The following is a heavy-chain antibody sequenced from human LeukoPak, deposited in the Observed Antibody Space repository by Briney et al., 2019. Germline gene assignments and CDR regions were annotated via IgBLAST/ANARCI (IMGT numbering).Heavy chain of an antibody. D-gene: IGHD3-22*01. CDR1: GFTFSSYS. V-gene: IGHV3-48*01. CDR3: AVGWDSSGYPGDYYYGMDV. Sequence: PGGSLRLSCAASGFTFSSYSMNWVRQAPGKGLEWVSYISSSSSTIYYADSVKGRFTISRDNAKNSLYLQMNSLRAEDTAVYYCAVGWDSSGYPGDYYYGMDVWGQGTTVTVSS. CDR2: ISSSSSTI. J-gene: IGHJ6*02.